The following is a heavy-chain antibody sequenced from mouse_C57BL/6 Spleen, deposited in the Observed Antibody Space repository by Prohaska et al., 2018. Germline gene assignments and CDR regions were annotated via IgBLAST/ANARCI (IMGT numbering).Heavy chain of an antibody. Sequence: LQQSGPELVKPGASVKISCKASGYTFTDYYMNWVKQSHGKSLEWIGDINPNNGGTSYNQKFKGKATLTVDKSSSTAYMERRSLTSEDSAVYYCAREGGGYYTAWFAYWGQGTLVTVSA. CDR2: INPNNGGT. V-gene: IGHV1-26*01. CDR1: GYTFTDYY. D-gene: IGHD2-3*01. CDR3: AREGGGYYTAWFAY. J-gene: IGHJ3*01.